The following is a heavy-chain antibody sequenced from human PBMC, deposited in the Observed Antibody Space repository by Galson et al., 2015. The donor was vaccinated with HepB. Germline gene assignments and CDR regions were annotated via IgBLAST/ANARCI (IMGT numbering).Heavy chain of an antibody. Sequence: PALVKPTQTLTLTCTFSGFSLSTSGMRVSWIRQPPGKALEWLARIDWDDDKFYSTSLKTRLTISKDTSKNQVVLTMTNMDPVDTATYYCARMAPSGSYSADAFDIWGQGTMVTVSS. CDR3: ARMAPSGSYSADAFDI. D-gene: IGHD1-26*01. J-gene: IGHJ3*02. CDR1: GFSLSTSGMR. CDR2: IDWDDDK. V-gene: IGHV2-70*04.